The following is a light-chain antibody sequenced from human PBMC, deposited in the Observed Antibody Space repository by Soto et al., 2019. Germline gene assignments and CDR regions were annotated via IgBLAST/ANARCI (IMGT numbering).Light chain of an antibody. Sequence: DVVMTQSPLSLAVSLGQAASISCRSSQGLVHSDGNTYLSWFHQRPGQAPRRLIYMVSNRDSGVPRILSGIGSGTDFPLIISRVEADDVAVYYCMQGAHWWPFGQGTRVEIK. V-gene: IGKV2-30*02. CDR1: QGLVHSDGNTY. CDR3: MQGAHWWP. CDR2: MVS. J-gene: IGKJ1*01.